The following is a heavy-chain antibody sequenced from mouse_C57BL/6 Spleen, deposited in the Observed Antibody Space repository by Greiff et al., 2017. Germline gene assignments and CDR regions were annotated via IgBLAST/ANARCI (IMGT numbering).Heavy chain of an antibody. V-gene: IGHV1-61*01. CDR3: ARKDGTNFGY. D-gene: IGHD2-14*01. Sequence: QVQLKESGAELVRPGSSVKLSCKASGYTFTSYWMDWVKQRPGQGLEWIGNIYPSDSETHYNQKFKDKATLTVDKSSSTAYMQLSSLTSEDSAVYYCARKDGTNFGYWGQGTTLTVSS. CDR1: GYTFTSYW. J-gene: IGHJ2*01. CDR2: IYPSDSET.